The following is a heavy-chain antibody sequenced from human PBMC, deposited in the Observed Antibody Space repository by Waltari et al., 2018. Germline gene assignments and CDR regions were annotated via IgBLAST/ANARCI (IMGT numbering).Heavy chain of an antibody. CDR1: GFTVISNY. Sequence: EVQLVETGGGLIQPGGSLRLSCAASGFTVISNYMSWVRQDQGKGLEWVSVIYSGGSTYYADSVKGRFTISRDNSKNTLYLQMNSLRAEDTAVYYCARWGSSWYWYFDLWGRGTLVTVSS. CDR2: IYSGGST. CDR3: ARWGSSWYWYFDL. D-gene: IGHD6-13*01. V-gene: IGHV3-53*02. J-gene: IGHJ2*01.